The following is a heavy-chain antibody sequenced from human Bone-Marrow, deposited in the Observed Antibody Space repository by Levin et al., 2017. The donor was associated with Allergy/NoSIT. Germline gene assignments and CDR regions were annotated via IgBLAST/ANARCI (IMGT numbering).Heavy chain of an antibody. V-gene: IGHV4-39*01. D-gene: IGHD3-3*01. J-gene: IGHJ3*02. CDR3: ARSGNYAYDAFAI. CDR1: GDSITSRSYY. Sequence: PSETLSLTCTVSGDSITSRSYYWGWIRQPPGKGLEWIGNTHYSGSTHYNSSLESRVTISVDTSKNQFSLKLTSVTAADTAVYYCARSGNYAYDAFAIWGQGTMVTVSS. CDR2: THYSGST.